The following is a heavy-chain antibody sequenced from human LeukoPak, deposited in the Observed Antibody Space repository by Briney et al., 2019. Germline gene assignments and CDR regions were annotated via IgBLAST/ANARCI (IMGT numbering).Heavy chain of an antibody. Sequence: SETLSLTCTVSGGSISSYYWSWIRQPPGKGLEWIGYIYDSGSTNYNPSLKSRVTISVDTSKNQFSLKLSSVTAADTAVYYCASGYGGRTDAFDIWGQGTMVTVSS. J-gene: IGHJ3*02. CDR2: IYDSGST. V-gene: IGHV4-59*01. CDR1: GGSISSYY. CDR3: ASGYGGRTDAFDI. D-gene: IGHD4-23*01.